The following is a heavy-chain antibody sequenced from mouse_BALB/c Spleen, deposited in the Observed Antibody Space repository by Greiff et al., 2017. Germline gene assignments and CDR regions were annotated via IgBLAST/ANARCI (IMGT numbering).Heavy chain of an antibody. CDR1: GFSFSDYY. Sequence: EVKVEESGGGLVKPGGSLKLSCAASGFSFSDYYMYWVRQTPEKRLEWVATISDGGSYTYYPDSVKGRCTISRDNAKNNLYLQMSSLKSEDTAMYYCARGEGLYYAMDYWGQGTSVTVSS. CDR3: ARGEGLYYAMDY. CDR2: ISDGGSYT. D-gene: IGHD3-3*01. V-gene: IGHV5-4*02. J-gene: IGHJ4*01.